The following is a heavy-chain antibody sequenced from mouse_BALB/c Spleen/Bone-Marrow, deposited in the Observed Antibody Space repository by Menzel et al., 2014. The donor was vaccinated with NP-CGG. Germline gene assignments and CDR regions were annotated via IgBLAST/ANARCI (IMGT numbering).Heavy chain of an antibody. Sequence: DVQLVESGGGLVQPGGSLRLSCATSGFTFSDFYMEWVRQPPGKRLEWIAASRNKANDYTTEYSASVKGRFIVSRDTSQSILYLQMNALTAEDTAIYYCARDYYCSSYWYFDVWGAGTTVTVSS. CDR1: GFTFSDFY. V-gene: IGHV7-1*02. CDR3: ARDYYCSSYWYFDV. J-gene: IGHJ1*01. CDR2: SRNKANDYTT. D-gene: IGHD1-1*01.